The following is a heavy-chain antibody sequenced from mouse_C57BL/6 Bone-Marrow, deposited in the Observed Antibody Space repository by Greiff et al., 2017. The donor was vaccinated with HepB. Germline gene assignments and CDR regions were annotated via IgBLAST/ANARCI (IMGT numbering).Heavy chain of an antibody. CDR2: INPGSGGT. D-gene: IGHD1-1*01. V-gene: IGHV1-54*01. CDR1: GYAFTNYL. Sequence: VQLQQSGAELVRPGTSVKVSCKASGYAFTNYLIEWVKQRPGQGLEWIGVINPGSGGTNYNEKFKGKATLTADKSSSTAYMQLSSLTSEDSAVYFCARPYYYGSSDAMDYWGQGTSVTVSS. CDR3: ARPYYYGSSDAMDY. J-gene: IGHJ4*01.